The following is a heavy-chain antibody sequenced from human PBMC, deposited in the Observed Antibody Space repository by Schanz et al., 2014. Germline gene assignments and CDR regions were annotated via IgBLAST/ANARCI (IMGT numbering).Heavy chain of an antibody. D-gene: IGHD5-12*01. CDR3: ARTGYDPSLTH. V-gene: IGHV1-8*01. CDR2: MNHNRGNT. CDR1: GYTFTNYN. Sequence: QVQLVQSGAEVKKPGASVKVSCKASGYTFTNYNIIWVRQATGQGLEWMGWMNHNRGNTAYAQKFQGRVTFTADKSTSTAFLEVNSLRSEDTAVYYCARTGYDPSLTHWGQGTLVTVSS. J-gene: IGHJ4*02.